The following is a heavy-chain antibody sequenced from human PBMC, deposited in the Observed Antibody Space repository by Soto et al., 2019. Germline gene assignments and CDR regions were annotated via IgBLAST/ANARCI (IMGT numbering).Heavy chain of an antibody. Sequence: EVQLLESGGGLVQPGGSLRLSCAASGFTFSSYAMSWVRQAPGKGLEWVSAISGSGGSTYYADSVKGRFTISRDNSKNTLYLQMNSLRAEDTAVYYCAKASGYSYGYGLYYYYYGMDVWGQGTTVTVSS. CDR1: GFTFSSYA. D-gene: IGHD5-18*01. V-gene: IGHV3-23*01. CDR3: AKASGYSYGYGLYYYYYGMDV. J-gene: IGHJ6*02. CDR2: ISGSGGST.